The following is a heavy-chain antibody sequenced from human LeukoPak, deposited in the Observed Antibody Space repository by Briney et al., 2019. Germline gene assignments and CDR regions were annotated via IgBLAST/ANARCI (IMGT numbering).Heavy chain of an antibody. CDR3: ARTTVTSGPYWYFDL. Sequence: PGGSLRLSCAASGFTFSNYAMRWVRQAPGEGLEWVSGIDIAGDTYYPGSVRGRFTISRENAENSLYLQMNSLRAGDTGVYYCARTTVTSGPYWYFDLWGRGTLVTVS. CDR1: GFTFSNYA. D-gene: IGHD4-17*01. V-gene: IGHV3-13*01. CDR2: IDIAGDT. J-gene: IGHJ2*01.